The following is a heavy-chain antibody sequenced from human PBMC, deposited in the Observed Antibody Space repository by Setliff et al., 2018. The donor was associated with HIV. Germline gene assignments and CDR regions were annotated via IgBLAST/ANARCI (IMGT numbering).Heavy chain of an antibody. V-gene: IGHV1-24*01. J-gene: IGHJ4*02. D-gene: IGHD3-22*01. Sequence: VASVKVSCKVSGYTLTELSRHWVRQAPGKGLEWMGGFDPEDGIANYAQKFKGRVTITADKSTSTVYMELRSLRSEDTAVYYCARDHDSSAYTYFDYWGQGTLVTVSS. CDR3: ARDHDSSAYTYFDY. CDR2: FDPEDGIA. CDR1: GYTLTELS.